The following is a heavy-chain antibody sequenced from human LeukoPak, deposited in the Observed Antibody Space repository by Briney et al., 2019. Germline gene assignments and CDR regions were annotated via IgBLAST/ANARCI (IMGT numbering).Heavy chain of an antibody. CDR1: GFSFSDFY. V-gene: IGHV3-11*01. D-gene: IGHD1-26*01. Sequence: TGGSLRLSCAASGFSFSDFYMSWIRQAPGMGLEWISYIGTRSNPIYYADSVKGRFTISRDDAKNSLYLQMDSLRDEDTAVYFCAREARGAGRDFDYWGQGILVTVSS. CDR3: AREARGAGRDFDY. CDR2: IGTRSNPI. J-gene: IGHJ4*02.